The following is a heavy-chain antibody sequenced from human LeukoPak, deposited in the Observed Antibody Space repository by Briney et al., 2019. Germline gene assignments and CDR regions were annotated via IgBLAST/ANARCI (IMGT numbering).Heavy chain of an antibody. Sequence: GGSLRLSCVASGFTFSDYYMSWIRQAPGKGLEWISYISSSGSSIYYADPVKGRFTISRDKTKNSLYLQMNSLRAEDTAVYYCARVYGDWNDGLPAWFDPWGQGTLVTVSS. J-gene: IGHJ5*02. D-gene: IGHD1-1*01. CDR2: ISSSGSSI. CDR3: ARVYGDWNDGLPAWFDP. V-gene: IGHV3-11*01. CDR1: GFTFSDYY.